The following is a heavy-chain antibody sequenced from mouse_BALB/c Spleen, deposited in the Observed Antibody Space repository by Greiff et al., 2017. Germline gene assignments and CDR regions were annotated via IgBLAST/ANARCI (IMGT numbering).Heavy chain of an antibody. J-gene: IGHJ4*01. D-gene: IGHD1-2*01. V-gene: IGHV14-3*02. CDR3: APYDGYYYAMDY. CDR1: GFNIKDTY. Sequence: VQLKESGAELVKPGASVKLSCTASGFNIKDTYMHWVKQRPEQGLEWIGRIDPANGNTKYDPKFQGKATITADTSSNTAYLQLSSLTSEDTAVYYCAPYDGYYYAMDYWGQGTSVTVSS. CDR2: IDPANGNT.